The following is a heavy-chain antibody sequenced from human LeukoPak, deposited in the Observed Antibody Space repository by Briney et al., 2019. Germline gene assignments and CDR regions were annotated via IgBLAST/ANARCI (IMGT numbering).Heavy chain of an antibody. V-gene: IGHV3-23*01. Sequence: GGSLRLSCAASGFTFNSYAMSWVRQAPGKGLEWVSAISGSGGTTYYADSVKGRFTISRDNSKNTLYLQMNSLRAEDTAVYYCARFQLVEKNWFDPWGQGTLVTVSS. CDR2: ISGSGGTT. D-gene: IGHD6-13*01. CDR3: ARFQLVEKNWFDP. J-gene: IGHJ5*02. CDR1: GFTFNSYA.